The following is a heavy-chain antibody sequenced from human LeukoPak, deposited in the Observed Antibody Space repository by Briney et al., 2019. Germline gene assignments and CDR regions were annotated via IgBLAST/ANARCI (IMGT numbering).Heavy chain of an antibody. Sequence: GESLKISCKGSGYNFVNYGIAWVRQMPGKGLEWMGIIYPDDSDTKYSPSFQGQVTISADKSITTAYLQWDSLKASDTAMYYCARLWGYYYYYMDGWGKGTTVTVSS. V-gene: IGHV5-51*01. J-gene: IGHJ6*03. D-gene: IGHD3-10*01. CDR1: GYNFVNYG. CDR2: IYPDDSDT. CDR3: ARLWGYYYYYMDG.